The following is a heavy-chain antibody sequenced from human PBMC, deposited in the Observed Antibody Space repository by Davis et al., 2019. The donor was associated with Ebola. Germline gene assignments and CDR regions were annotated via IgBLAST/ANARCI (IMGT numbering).Heavy chain of an antibody. V-gene: IGHV3-30*03. CDR1: GFIFSSYV. Sequence: GESLKISCAASGFIFSSYVMHWVRQAPGKGLEWMSIISYDGSDKYYADSVKGRFTISRDNSKNTLYLQMNSLRAEDTAVYYCARADYGSGSSYGMDVWGKGTTVTVSS. J-gene: IGHJ6*04. CDR3: ARADYGSGSSYGMDV. D-gene: IGHD3-10*01. CDR2: ISYDGSDK.